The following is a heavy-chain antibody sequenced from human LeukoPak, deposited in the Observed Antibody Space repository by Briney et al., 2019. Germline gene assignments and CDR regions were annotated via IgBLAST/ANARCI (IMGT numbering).Heavy chain of an antibody. J-gene: IGHJ4*02. Sequence: AGGSLRLSCAASGFTFSRFWMSWVRQAPGKGLEWVANVKQDGSEKYYVDSVKGRFTISRDNAKNSLYLQMNSLRAEDTAVYYCARAFYCSSTSCYTYYFDYWGQGTLVTVSS. CDR2: VKQDGSEK. CDR1: GFTFSRFW. V-gene: IGHV3-7*02. D-gene: IGHD2-2*02. CDR3: ARAFYCSSTSCYTYYFDY.